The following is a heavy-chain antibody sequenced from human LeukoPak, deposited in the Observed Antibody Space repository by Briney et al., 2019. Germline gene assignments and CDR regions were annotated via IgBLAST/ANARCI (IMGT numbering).Heavy chain of an antibody. CDR2: ISSSSSTI. CDR1: GFTFSSYS. D-gene: IGHD3-22*01. J-gene: IGHJ4*02. CDR3: AKVPENYYDSSGYYS. Sequence: GGSLRLSCAASGFTFSSYSMNWVRQAPGKGLEWVSYISSSSSTIYYADSVKGRFTISRDNAKNTLYLQMNSLRAEDTAVYYCAKVPENYYDSSGYYSWGQGTLVTVSS. V-gene: IGHV3-48*01.